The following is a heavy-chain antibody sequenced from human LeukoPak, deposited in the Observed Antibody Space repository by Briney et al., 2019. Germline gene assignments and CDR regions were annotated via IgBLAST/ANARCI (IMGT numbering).Heavy chain of an antibody. CDR1: GYTFTGCY. V-gene: IGHV1-2*02. CDR2: INPNSGST. D-gene: IGHD6-13*01. J-gene: IGHJ5*02. Sequence: GASVKVSCKASGYTFTGCYMHWVRQAPGQGLEWMGWINPNSGSTNYAQKFQGRVTMTRDTSISTAYMELSRLRSDDTAVYYCAREGSGTAAAGPYGDLGWFDPWGQGTLVTVSS. CDR3: AREGSGTAAAGPYGDLGWFDP.